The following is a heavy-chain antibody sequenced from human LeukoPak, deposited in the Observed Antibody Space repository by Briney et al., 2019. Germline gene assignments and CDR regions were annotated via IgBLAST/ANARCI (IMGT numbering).Heavy chain of an antibody. D-gene: IGHD2-2*01. CDR2: FFYSGST. J-gene: IGHJ6*02. CDR1: GGSISSYY. V-gene: IGHV4-59*08. Sequence: SETLSLTCTVSGGSISSYYWNWVRQPPGKGLEWIGYFFYSGSTRCNPSLKSRVTISGDMSNNQFSLRLTSLTAADTAVYYCARNAGTKDYYYGMDVWGRGTTVIVSS. CDR3: ARNAGTKDYYYGMDV.